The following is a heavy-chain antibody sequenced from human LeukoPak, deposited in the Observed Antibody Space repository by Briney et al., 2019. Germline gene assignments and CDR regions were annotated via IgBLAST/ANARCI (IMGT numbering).Heavy chain of an antibody. D-gene: IGHD3-3*01. J-gene: IGHJ5*02. V-gene: IGHV5-51*01. CDR3: ARHERITIFGVVTSNWFDP. CDR2: IYPGDSDT. Sequence: GESLKISCKGSGYSFTSYWIGWVRQMPGKGLEWMGIIYPGDSDTRYSPSFQGQVTISADKSISTAYLQWSSLKASDTAMYYCARHERITIFGVVTSNWFDPWGQGTLVTVSS. CDR1: GYSFTSYW.